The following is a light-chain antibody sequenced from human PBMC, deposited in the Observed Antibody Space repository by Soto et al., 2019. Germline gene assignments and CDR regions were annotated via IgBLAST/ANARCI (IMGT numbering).Light chain of an antibody. J-gene: IGKJ1*01. Sequence: PGERVTLSCRASQGVGSNFLTWYQQKPGQAPRLLIYGASARATGIPARFSGSGSGTYFSLTISSLQPEDFAVYYCQQVYNLRRTFGQGTKVEIK. CDR2: GAS. CDR1: QGVGSNF. V-gene: IGKV3D-7*01. CDR3: QQVYNLRRT.